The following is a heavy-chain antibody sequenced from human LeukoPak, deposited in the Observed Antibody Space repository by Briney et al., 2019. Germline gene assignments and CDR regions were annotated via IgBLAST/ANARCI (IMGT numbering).Heavy chain of an antibody. Sequence: PGGSLRLSCAASGFTFSSYSMNWVRQAPGKGLEWVSSISSSSSYIYYADSVKGRFTISRDNAKNMLYLQMNSLRAEDTAVYYCAREVTTLSIYGMDVWGQGTTVTVSS. CDR2: ISSSSSYI. J-gene: IGHJ6*02. CDR1: GFTFSSYS. CDR3: AREVTTLSIYGMDV. D-gene: IGHD4-17*01. V-gene: IGHV3-21*04.